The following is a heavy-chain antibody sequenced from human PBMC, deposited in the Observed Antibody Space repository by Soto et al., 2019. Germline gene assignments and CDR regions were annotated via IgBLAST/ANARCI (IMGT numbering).Heavy chain of an antibody. J-gene: IGHJ2*01. CDR1: GYTFSDYA. CDR3: VRCYCSVGSCYSWWHFDL. V-gene: IGHV1-18*01. D-gene: IGHD2-15*01. Sequence: QVQLVQSGGEVKKPGSSVKVSCQASGYTFSDYAISWVRQAPGQGLAWMGWISASTRNTDQAQNCQGRVIMTLDTSTNTAYMELRSLRSDDTAVYYCVRCYCSVGSCYSWWHFDLWGRGTLVTVSS. CDR2: ISASTRNT.